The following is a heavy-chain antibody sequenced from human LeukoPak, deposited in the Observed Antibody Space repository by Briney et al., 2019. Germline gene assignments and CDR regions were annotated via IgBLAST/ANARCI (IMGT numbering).Heavy chain of an antibody. D-gene: IGHD3-10*01. CDR2: INHSGST. Sequence: PSETLSLTCAVYGGSFSGYYWSWIRQPPGKGLEWIGEINHSGSTNYNPSLKSRVTISVDTSKNQFSLKLSSVTAADTAVYYCARSGGSSREVENYFDYWGQGTQVTVSS. J-gene: IGHJ4*02. V-gene: IGHV4-34*01. CDR1: GGSFSGYY. CDR3: ARSGGSSREVENYFDY.